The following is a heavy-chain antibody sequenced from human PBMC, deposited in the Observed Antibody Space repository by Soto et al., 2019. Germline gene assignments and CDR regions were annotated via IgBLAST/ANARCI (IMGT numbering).Heavy chain of an antibody. J-gene: IGHJ4*02. CDR1: GGSISSSSYY. D-gene: IGHD6-13*01. V-gene: IGHV4-39*01. Sequence: SETLSLTCTVSGGSISSSSYYWGWIRQPPGKGLEWIGSIYYSGSTYYNPSLKSRVTISVDTPKNQFSLKLSSVTAADTAVYYCARQCSSSWCFDYWGQGTLVTVSS. CDR2: IYYSGST. CDR3: ARQCSSSWCFDY.